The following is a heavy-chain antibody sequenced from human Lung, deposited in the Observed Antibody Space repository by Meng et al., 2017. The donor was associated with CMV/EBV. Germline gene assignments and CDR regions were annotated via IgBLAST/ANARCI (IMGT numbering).Heavy chain of an antibody. CDR2: IHYSGST. D-gene: IGHD3-3*01. J-gene: IGHJ3*02. CDR1: GGSISSSSYY. Sequence: CTFSGGSISSSSYYWGWIRQPPGKGLGWIGSIHYSGSTSYNPSLKSRVTISVDTSKNQFPLELGSVTAADTAVYYCARQRPVLDAFDIWGQGTMVTVSS. V-gene: IGHV4-39*01. CDR3: ARQRPVLDAFDI.